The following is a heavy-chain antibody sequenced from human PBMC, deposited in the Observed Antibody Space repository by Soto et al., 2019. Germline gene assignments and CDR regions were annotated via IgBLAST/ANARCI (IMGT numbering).Heavy chain of an antibody. Sequence: SETLSLTCAVYGGSFSGYYWTWIRQPPGTGLEWIGEINHSGSTNYNPSLKSRVTISVDTSKNQFSLKLTSVTAADTAVYYCGRARQYYDCELDPWGQGTLVTVSS. V-gene: IGHV4-34*01. CDR3: GRARQYYDCELDP. J-gene: IGHJ5*02. D-gene: IGHD3-22*01. CDR2: INHSGST. CDR1: GGSFSGYY.